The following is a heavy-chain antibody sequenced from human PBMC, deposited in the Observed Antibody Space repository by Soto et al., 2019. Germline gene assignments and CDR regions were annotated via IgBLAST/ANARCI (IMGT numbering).Heavy chain of an antibody. CDR2: ISGSGGST. D-gene: IGHD5-12*01. CDR1: GFTFSSYA. Sequence: GGSLRLSCAASGFTFSSYAMSWVRQAPGKGLEWVSAISGSGGSTYYADSVKGRFTISRDNYANSVYLQMNSLRVEDTAIYYCAKDAVSRDGVWLAHDWGQGTVVTVSS. J-gene: IGHJ1*01. CDR3: AKDAVSRDGVWLAHD. V-gene: IGHV3-23*01.